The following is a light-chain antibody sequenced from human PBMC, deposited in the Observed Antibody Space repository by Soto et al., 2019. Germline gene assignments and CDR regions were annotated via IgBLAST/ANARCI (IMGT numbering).Light chain of an antibody. Sequence: QSVLTQPPSASGSPGQSVTISCTGSSSDVGRYNHVSWYQQHPGKAPKLIIFDVDKRPSGVPDRFSGSKSVNTAYLTVSGLQAEDEADYYCSAYAGSIFVFGTGTKLNVL. J-gene: IGLJ1*01. CDR2: DVD. CDR1: SSDVGRYNH. CDR3: SAYAGSIFV. V-gene: IGLV2-8*01.